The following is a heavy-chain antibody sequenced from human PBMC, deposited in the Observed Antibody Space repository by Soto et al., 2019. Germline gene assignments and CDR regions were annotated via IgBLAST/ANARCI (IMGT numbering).Heavy chain of an antibody. V-gene: IGHV4-31*03. CDR1: GGSISSGGYY. CDR2: IYYSGST. J-gene: IGHJ5*02. D-gene: IGHD3-9*01. CDR3: ARWGILTGYSNWFDP. Sequence: QVQLQESGPGLVKPSQTLSLTCTVSGGSISSGGYYWSWIRQHPGKGLEWIGYIYYSGSTYYNPSLKSRVTISVDTSKNQFSLKLSSVTAADTAVYYCARWGILTGYSNWFDPWGQGTLVTVSS.